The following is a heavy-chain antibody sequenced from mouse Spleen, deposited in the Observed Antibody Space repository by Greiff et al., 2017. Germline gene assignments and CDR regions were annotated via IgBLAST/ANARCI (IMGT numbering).Heavy chain of an antibody. CDR2: ISSGGGNT. V-gene: IGHV5-9*04. CDR1: GFTFSSYA. D-gene: IGHD2-3*01. CDR3: ARVNQSMMVTTDYFDY. Sequence: EVKLVESGGGLVKLGGSLKLSCAASGFTFSSYAMSWVRQTPEKRLEWVATISSGGGNTYYPDSVKGRFTISRDNAKNTLYLQMSSLESEDTAMYYCARVNQSMMVTTDYFDYWGQGTTLTVSS. J-gene: IGHJ2*01.